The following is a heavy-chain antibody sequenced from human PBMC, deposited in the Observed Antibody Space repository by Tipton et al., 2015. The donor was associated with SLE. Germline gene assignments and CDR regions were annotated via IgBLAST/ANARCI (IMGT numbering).Heavy chain of an antibody. CDR3: TSVVVTDGY. CDR2: IRSKANSYAT. Sequence: SLRLSCAASGFTFSGSAMHWVRQASGKGLEWVGRIRSKANSYATAYAASVKGRFTISRDDSKNTAYLQMNSLKTEDTAVYYCTSVVVTDGYWGQGTLVTVSS. J-gene: IGHJ4*02. V-gene: IGHV3-73*01. D-gene: IGHD2-21*02. CDR1: GFTFSGSA.